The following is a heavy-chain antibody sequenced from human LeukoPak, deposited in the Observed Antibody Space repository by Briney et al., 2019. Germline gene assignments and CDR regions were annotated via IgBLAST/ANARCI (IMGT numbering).Heavy chain of an antibody. CDR2: ISGGAGST. CDR1: GFTLSNHA. J-gene: IGHJ5*02. D-gene: IGHD3-9*01. CDR3: AKGGLGSDILTTCDP. V-gene: IGHV3-23*01. Sequence: GGSLRLSCAASGFTLSNHAMNWVRQAPGKGLEWVSGISGGAGSTYYADSVKGRFTISRDNPNNALYLQMNSLRAEDTAVYYCAKGGLGSDILTTCDPWGQGTLVTVSS.